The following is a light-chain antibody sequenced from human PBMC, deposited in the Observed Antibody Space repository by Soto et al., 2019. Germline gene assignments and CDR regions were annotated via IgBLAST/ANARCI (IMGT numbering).Light chain of an antibody. CDR2: KAS. V-gene: IGKV1-5*03. Sequence: IQLTQSPSSLSASVGDRVTITCRASQSISSWLAWYQQRPGKAPKLLIHKASNLESGVPSRFSGSGSGTEFTLTISSLQPDDFATYYCQHYNSYSEAFGQGTKVDIK. CDR3: QHYNSYSEA. J-gene: IGKJ1*01. CDR1: QSISSW.